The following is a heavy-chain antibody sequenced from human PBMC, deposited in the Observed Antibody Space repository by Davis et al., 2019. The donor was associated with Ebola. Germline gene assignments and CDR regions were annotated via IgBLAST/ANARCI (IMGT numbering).Heavy chain of an antibody. J-gene: IGHJ4*02. D-gene: IGHD3-22*01. V-gene: IGHV1-69*04. CDR2: IIPILGIA. CDR1: GGTFSSYA. CDR3: ARDERITLIVVVSLVG. Sequence: SVKVSCKASGGTFSSYAISWVRHAPGQGLEWMGRIIPILGIANYAQKFQGRVTITADKSTSTAYMQLSSLRSEDTAVYYCARDERITLIVVVSLVGWGQGTLVTVSS.